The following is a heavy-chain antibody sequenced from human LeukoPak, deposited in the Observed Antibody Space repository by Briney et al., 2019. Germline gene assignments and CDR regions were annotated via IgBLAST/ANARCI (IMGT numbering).Heavy chain of an antibody. Sequence: PGRSLRLSCAASGFTFSSYGMHWVRQAPGKGLEWVAVIWYDGSNKYYADSVKGRFTISRDNSKNTLYLQMNSLRAEDTAVYYCAKDLRTYGSGIYRLPTVIFHYWGQGTLVTVSS. CDR3: AKDLRTYGSGIYRLPTVIFHY. CDR2: IWYDGSNK. CDR1: GFTFSSYG. V-gene: IGHV3-33*06. D-gene: IGHD3-10*01. J-gene: IGHJ4*02.